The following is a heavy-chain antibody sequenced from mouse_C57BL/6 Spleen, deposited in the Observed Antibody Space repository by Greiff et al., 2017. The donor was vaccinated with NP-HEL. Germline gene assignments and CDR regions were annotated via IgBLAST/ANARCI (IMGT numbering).Heavy chain of an antibody. D-gene: IGHD1-1*01. CDR2: INPNNGGT. CDR3: ARGSSSYWYFDV. V-gene: IGHV1-18*01. Sequence: EVQLQQSGPELVKPGASVKIPCKASGYTFTDYNMDWVKQSHGKSLEWIGDINPNNGGTIYNQKFKGKATLTVDKSSSTAYMELRSLTSEDTAVYYWARGSSSYWYFDVWGTGTTVTVSS. J-gene: IGHJ1*03. CDR1: GYTFTDYN.